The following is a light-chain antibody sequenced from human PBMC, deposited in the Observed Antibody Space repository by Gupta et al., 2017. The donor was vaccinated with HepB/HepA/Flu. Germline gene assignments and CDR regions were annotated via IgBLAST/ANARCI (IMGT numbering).Light chain of an antibody. CDR3: QHRHSTSCS. Sequence: DIQMTQSPSSLSASVLDRVTITCRGSQSISSYLNWYQQKPGNAPKLLIYDASSWQSGVPSRFSGSGCGTDFTLTISSRQPEDFAFYYCQHRHSTSCSFGQGTQLDIK. CDR1: QSISSY. V-gene: IGKV1-39*01. CDR2: DAS. J-gene: IGKJ2*02.